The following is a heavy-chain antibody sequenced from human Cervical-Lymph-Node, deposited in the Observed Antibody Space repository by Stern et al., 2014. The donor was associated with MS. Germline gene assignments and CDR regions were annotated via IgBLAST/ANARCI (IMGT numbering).Heavy chain of an antibody. V-gene: IGHV1-46*01. CDR1: GYTFTTYY. CDR3: ARDGSSTGLREINWFDP. Sequence: QVQLVESGAEVQKPGASVKVSCKASGYTFTTYYMHWVRQAPGQGLEWMGIINPSSGRASYAQKFQGRVTMTRDTSTNTVFMELSSLRSEDTAVYYCARDGSSTGLREINWFDPWGQGTLVTVSS. D-gene: IGHD6-19*01. J-gene: IGHJ5*02. CDR2: INPSSGRA.